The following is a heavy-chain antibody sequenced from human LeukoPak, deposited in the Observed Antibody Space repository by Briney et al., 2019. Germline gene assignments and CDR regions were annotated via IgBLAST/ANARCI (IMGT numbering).Heavy chain of an antibody. CDR1: GGSISSGSYY. Sequence: SETLSLTCTVSGGSISSGSYYWSWIRQPAGKGLEWIGRIYISGSTNYNPSLKSRITISVDTSKNQFSLQLSSVTAADTAVYYCARVRDYSRGWYSDFDYWGQGILVTVS. D-gene: IGHD6-19*01. CDR2: IYISGST. CDR3: ARVRDYSRGWYSDFDY. J-gene: IGHJ4*02. V-gene: IGHV4-61*02.